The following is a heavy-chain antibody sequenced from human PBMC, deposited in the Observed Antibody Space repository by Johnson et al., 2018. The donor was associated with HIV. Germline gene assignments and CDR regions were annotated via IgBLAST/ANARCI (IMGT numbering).Heavy chain of an antibody. J-gene: IGHJ3*02. Sequence: QVQLVESGGGVVQPGRSLRLSCAASGFTFSSYAMHWVRQAPGKGLEWVAVISYDGSNKYYADSVKGRFTISRDNSKNTLYLQMNSLRAEDTAVYYCSRESGYSSSWYLGSGWYPDAFDIWGQGTMVTVSS. CDR3: SRESGYSSSWYLGSGWYPDAFDI. D-gene: IGHD6-13*01. V-gene: IGHV3-30*04. CDR1: GFTFSSYA. CDR2: ISYDGSNK.